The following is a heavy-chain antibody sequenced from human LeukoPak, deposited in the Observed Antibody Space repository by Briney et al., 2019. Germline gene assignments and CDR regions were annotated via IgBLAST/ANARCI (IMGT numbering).Heavy chain of an antibody. J-gene: IGHJ6*02. Sequence: SETLSLTCIVSGDSTSYGYWSWLRQPPGRGLEWIGYIYYSGSTNYNPSLKSRVTISVDTSKNQFSLKLSSVTAADTAVYYCARGGVRRYYYYGMDVWGQGTTVTVSS. V-gene: IGHV4-59*01. D-gene: IGHD3-10*01. CDR1: GDSTSYGY. CDR2: IYYSGST. CDR3: ARGGVRRYYYYGMDV.